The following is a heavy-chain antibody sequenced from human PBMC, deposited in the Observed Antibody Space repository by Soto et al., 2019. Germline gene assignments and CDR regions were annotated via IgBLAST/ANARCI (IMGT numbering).Heavy chain of an antibody. V-gene: IGHV4-59*08. CDR3: AGFLPGYCSSTSCYRTFDY. CDR1: GGSISSYY. Sequence: SETLSLTCTVSGGSISSYYWSWIRQPPGKGLEWIGYIYYSGSTNYNPSLKSRVTISVDTSKNQFSLKLSSVTAADTAVYYCAGFLPGYCSSTSCYRTFDYWGQGTLVTVSS. CDR2: IYYSGST. J-gene: IGHJ4*02. D-gene: IGHD2-2*02.